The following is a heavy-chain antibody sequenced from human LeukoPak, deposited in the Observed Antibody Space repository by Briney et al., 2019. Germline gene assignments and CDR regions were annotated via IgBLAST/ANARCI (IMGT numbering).Heavy chain of an antibody. D-gene: IGHD3-22*01. CDR1: GFTFGSYS. Sequence: PGGSLRLSCAASGFTFGSYSMTWVRQAPGKGLEWVSYISSSSSTIYYADSVKGRFTISRDNAKNSLYLQMNSLRAEDTAVYYCARGAYDSSGYYYPSWFDPWGQGTLVTVSS. CDR2: ISSSSSTI. J-gene: IGHJ5*02. V-gene: IGHV3-48*04. CDR3: ARGAYDSSGYYYPSWFDP.